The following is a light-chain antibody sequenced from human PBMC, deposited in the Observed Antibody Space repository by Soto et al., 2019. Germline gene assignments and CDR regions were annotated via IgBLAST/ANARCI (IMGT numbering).Light chain of an antibody. CDR3: QQYGSTPPIT. CDR1: QSVSSSY. CDR2: GAA. Sequence: EIVLTQSPGTLSLSTGERATLSCRASQSVSSSYLAWYQQKPGQAASMLIFGAASRVNSSPAWFCGSGSGTDFTLTIIRMEPEDVVVYYCQQYGSTPPITFGQGTRLENK. V-gene: IGKV3-20*01. J-gene: IGKJ5*01.